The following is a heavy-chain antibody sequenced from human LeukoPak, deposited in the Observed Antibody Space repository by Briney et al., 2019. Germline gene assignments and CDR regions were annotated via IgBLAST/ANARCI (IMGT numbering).Heavy chain of an antibody. CDR2: IYYSGST. Sequence: PSETLSLTCTVSGGSISSYYWSWLRQPPGKGLEWIGYIYYSGSTNYNPSLKSRVTISVGTSKNQFSLNLISVTAADTAVYYCARARSYTGHLGWWGQGTLVTVSS. D-gene: IGHD6-19*01. CDR1: GGSISSYY. J-gene: IGHJ4*02. CDR3: ARARSYTGHLGW. V-gene: IGHV4-59*08.